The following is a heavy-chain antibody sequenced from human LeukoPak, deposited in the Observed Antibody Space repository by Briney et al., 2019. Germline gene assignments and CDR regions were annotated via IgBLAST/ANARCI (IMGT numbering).Heavy chain of an antibody. J-gene: IGHJ4*02. CDR2: IYAAGDT. D-gene: IGHD6-19*01. CDR1: GFTVSSNF. Sequence: PGGSLRLSCAASGFTVSSNFMSWVRQALGKGLEWVSVIYAAGDTYYADSVRGRFTISRDNSKNTLYLQMNSLRAEDTAVYYCARSGSGWFDYWGQGTLVTVSS. V-gene: IGHV3-53*01. CDR3: ARSGSGWFDY.